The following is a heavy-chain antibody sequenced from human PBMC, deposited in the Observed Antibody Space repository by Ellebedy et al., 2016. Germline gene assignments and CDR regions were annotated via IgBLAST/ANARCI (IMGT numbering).Heavy chain of an antibody. D-gene: IGHD3-10*01. Sequence: ASVKVSCKVSGYTLTELSMHWVRQAPGKGLEWMGGFDPEDGETIYAQKFQGRVTITEDTSTDTAYMELSSLRSEDTAVYYCATGYGSGSYPALAQIDYWGQGTLVTVSS. CDR3: ATGYGSGSYPALAQIDY. CDR2: FDPEDGET. V-gene: IGHV1-24*01. J-gene: IGHJ4*02. CDR1: GYTLTELS.